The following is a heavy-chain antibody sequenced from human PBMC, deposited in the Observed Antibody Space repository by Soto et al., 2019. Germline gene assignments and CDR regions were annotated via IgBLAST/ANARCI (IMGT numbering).Heavy chain of an antibody. Sequence: QVQLVQSGEEVKKPGASVKVSCKASGYIFVNYGIAWVRQAPGQGLEWMGWISPYTGNTHSATKIQGRLTMTTDTSTSTAYRDLGSLTSDDTAVYYCVMVDNYVTPTPQDVWGQGTTVTVSS. J-gene: IGHJ6*02. D-gene: IGHD3-16*01. CDR3: VMVDNYVTPTPQDV. CDR2: ISPYTGNT. V-gene: IGHV1-18*01. CDR1: GYIFVNYG.